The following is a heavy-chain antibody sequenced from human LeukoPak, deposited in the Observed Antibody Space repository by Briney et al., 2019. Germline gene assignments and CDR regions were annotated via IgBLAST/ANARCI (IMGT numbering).Heavy chain of an antibody. V-gene: IGHV4-59*08. Sequence: SETLSLTCPLSGGCIRRYYWRWLRQPPGKGLEWIGYIYNTGSTNYNPSLKTRVTISVDTSKKQFSLKLSSVTASDTGVYYCARHRGSEVPADIPGEYYYYMDVWGKGTTLTVSS. CDR3: ARHRGSEVPADIPGEYYYYMDV. CDR2: IYNTGST. D-gene: IGHD2-2*01. CDR1: GGCIRRYY. J-gene: IGHJ6*03.